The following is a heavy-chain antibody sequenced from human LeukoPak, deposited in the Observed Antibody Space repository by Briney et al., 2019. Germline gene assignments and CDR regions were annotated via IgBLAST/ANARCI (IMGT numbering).Heavy chain of an antibody. CDR2: ISYDGSNK. V-gene: IGHV3-30*04. CDR1: GFTFSSYA. CDR3: ARTDTALADAFDI. Sequence: PGRSLRLSCAASGFTFSSYAMHWVRQAPGKGLEWVAVISYDGSNKYYADSVKGRFTIFRDNAKNSLYLQMNSLRAEDTALYYCARTDTALADAFDIWGQGTMVTVSS. D-gene: IGHD5-18*01. J-gene: IGHJ3*02.